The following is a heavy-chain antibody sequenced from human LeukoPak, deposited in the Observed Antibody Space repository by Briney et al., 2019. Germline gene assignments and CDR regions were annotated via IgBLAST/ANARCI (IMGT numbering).Heavy chain of an antibody. J-gene: IGHJ6*03. Sequence: WASAKVSCKASGYTFTGYYLHWVRQAPGQGLEWMGCVNPNSGDTNYAQKFQGRVTMTRDTSISTAYMELRRLRSDDTAVYYCARGVVASTFYYYMDVWGKGTTVTVSS. V-gene: IGHV1-2*02. CDR2: VNPNSGDT. CDR1: GYTFTGYY. CDR3: ARGVVASTFYYYMDV. D-gene: IGHD2-15*01.